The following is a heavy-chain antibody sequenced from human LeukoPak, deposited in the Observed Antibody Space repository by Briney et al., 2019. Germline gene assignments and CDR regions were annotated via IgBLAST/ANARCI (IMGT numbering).Heavy chain of an antibody. Sequence: GPGGSLRLSCTASGFRFDDYGMSWVRQAPGKGLEWVSGINSNGGSTGYADSVKGRFTISRDNAENSLYLQMNSLRAEDTALYYCAKDRGPRFLYMAVWGKGTTVTVSS. D-gene: IGHD3-10*01. J-gene: IGHJ6*03. CDR2: INSNGGST. CDR1: GFRFDDYG. V-gene: IGHV3-20*04. CDR3: AKDRGPRFLYMAV.